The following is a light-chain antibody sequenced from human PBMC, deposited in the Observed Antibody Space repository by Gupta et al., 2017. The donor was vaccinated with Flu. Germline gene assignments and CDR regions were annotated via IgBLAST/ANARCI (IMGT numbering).Light chain of an antibody. CDR1: SSDVGRSDY. CDR2: DVT. CDR3: SSYTSGSTFYV. Sequence: QSALTQPASVSGSPGQSITLSCTGTSSDVGRSDYVSWYQQHPDKAPKLIIYDVTNRPSGVSSRFSGSKSGNTASMTISGRQAEDETDYYCSSYTSGSTFYVFGTGTKVTVL. V-gene: IGLV2-14*01. J-gene: IGLJ1*01.